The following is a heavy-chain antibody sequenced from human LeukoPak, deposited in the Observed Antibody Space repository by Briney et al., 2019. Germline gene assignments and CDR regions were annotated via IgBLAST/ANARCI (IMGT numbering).Heavy chain of an antibody. J-gene: IGHJ4*02. CDR3: ARGVRGYCTNGVCYYFDY. D-gene: IGHD2-8*01. V-gene: IGHV3-11*06. CDR2: ISSSSSYI. Sequence: GGSLRLSCAASGFTFSDYYMSWIRQAPGKGLEWVSSISSSSSYIYYADSVKGRFTISRDNAKNSLYLQMNSLRAEDTAVYYCARGVRGYCTNGVCYYFDYWGQGTLVTVSS. CDR1: GFTFSDYY.